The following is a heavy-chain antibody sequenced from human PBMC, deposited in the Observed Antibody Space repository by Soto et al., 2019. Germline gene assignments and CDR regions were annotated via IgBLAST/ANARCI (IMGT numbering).Heavy chain of an antibody. Sequence: QVQLVESGGGLVKPGGSLRLSCAASGFTFNDYFMNWIRQAPGKGLEWVSYISRSGNTIYYADSVKGRFTISRDNAKDSLYLQMNSLRVEDTAVYYCTRPEDSLDYFDYWGQGTLVTVSS. CDR3: TRPEDSLDYFDY. J-gene: IGHJ4*02. CDR2: ISRSGNTI. CDR1: GFTFNDYF. D-gene: IGHD2-15*01. V-gene: IGHV3-11*01.